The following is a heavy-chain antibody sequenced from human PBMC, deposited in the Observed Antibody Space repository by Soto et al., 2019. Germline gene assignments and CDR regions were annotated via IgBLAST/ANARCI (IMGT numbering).Heavy chain of an antibody. CDR3: AKGRGIAVAGTEGY. J-gene: IGHJ4*02. V-gene: IGHV3-23*01. D-gene: IGHD6-19*01. CDR2: ISGSGGST. CDR1: GFTFSSYA. Sequence: LRLSCAASGFTFSSYAMSWVRQAPGKGLEWVSAISGSGGSTYYADSVKGRFTISRDNSKNTLYLQMNSLRAEDTAVYYCAKGRGIAVAGTEGYWGQGTLVTVSS.